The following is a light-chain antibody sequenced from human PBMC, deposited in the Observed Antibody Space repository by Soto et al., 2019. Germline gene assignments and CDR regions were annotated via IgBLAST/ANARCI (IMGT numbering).Light chain of an antibody. CDR3: QHYCTWHWT. J-gene: IGKJ1*01. CDR1: QSVDSK. Sequence: EIVMTQSPATLSVSPGERATLSCRASQSVDSKLAWYQQTPGQGPRLLISGASSRATGIPARFSGSGSGTNYTLTIRRLQSEDFAVYGRQHYCTWHWTLGPSTKGEVK. CDR2: GAS. V-gene: IGKV3-15*01.